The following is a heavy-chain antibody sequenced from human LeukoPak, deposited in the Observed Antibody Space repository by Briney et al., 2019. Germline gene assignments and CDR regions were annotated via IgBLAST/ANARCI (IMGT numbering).Heavy chain of an antibody. V-gene: IGHV3-48*01. CDR1: GFTFSSYI. D-gene: IGHD4-17*01. Sequence: GGSLRLSYAASGFTFSSYIMNWVRQAPGKGLEWVSYISSSSSTIYYADSVKGRFTISRDNAKNSLYLQMNSLRAEDTAVYYCAGVLRSYYFDYWGQGTLVTVSS. J-gene: IGHJ4*02. CDR3: AGVLRSYYFDY. CDR2: ISSSSSTI.